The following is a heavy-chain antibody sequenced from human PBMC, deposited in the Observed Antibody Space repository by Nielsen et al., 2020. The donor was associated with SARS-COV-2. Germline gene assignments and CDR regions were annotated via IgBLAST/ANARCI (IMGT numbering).Heavy chain of an antibody. D-gene: IGHD4-17*01. Sequence: GGSLRLSCVASGFSFRSYAMSWVRQAPGKGLEWVSAISGSGGSTYYADSVKGRFTISRDNSKNTLFLQINRLRAEDTALYYCAKDDYGDYGKPESWGQGTLVTVSS. CDR1: GFSFRSYA. V-gene: IGHV3-23*01. CDR3: AKDDYGDYGKPES. J-gene: IGHJ5*02. CDR2: ISGSGGST.